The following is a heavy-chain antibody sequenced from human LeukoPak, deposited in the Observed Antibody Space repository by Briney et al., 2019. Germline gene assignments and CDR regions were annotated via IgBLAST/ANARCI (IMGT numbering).Heavy chain of an antibody. D-gene: IGHD6-19*01. CDR2: IYDSGST. V-gene: IGHV4-59*01. Sequence: SETLSLTCTVSGGSIRSYYWNWIRQPPGKGLEWIGYIYDSGSTNYNPSLKSRVTLSVDMPKNQFSLKLSSVTAADTAVYYCARGYSSGWYRVDYWGQGTLVTVSS. CDR3: ARGYSSGWYRVDY. CDR1: GGSIRSYY. J-gene: IGHJ4*02.